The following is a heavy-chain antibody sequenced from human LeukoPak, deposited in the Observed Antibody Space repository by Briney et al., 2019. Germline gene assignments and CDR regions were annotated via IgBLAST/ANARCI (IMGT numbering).Heavy chain of an antibody. V-gene: IGHV3-53*01. CDR1: GVTVATNY. CDR2: IYTDGDT. J-gene: IGHJ3*02. Sequence: PGGSLRLSCVASGVTVATNYMTWVRQAPGKGLEWVSVIYTDGDTYYADSVKGRFTISRDDSKNTLYLQMNSLRAEDTAVYYCARDPSRTPDAFDIWGQGTMVTVSS. D-gene: IGHD1-14*01. CDR3: ARDPSRTPDAFDI.